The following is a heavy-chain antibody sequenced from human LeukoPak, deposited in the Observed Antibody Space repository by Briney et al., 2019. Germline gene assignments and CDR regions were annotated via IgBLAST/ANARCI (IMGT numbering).Heavy chain of an antibody. Sequence: SETLSLTCTVSGGSISSSSYYWGWIRQPPGKGLEWIGYIYYSGSTNYNPSLKSRVTISVDTSKNQFSLKLSSVTAADTAVYYCARVYCSGGSCYSRDSPNLAYYYYYYMDVWGKGTTVTVSS. D-gene: IGHD2-15*01. CDR2: IYYSGST. CDR1: GGSISSSSYY. CDR3: ARVYCSGGSCYSRDSPNLAYYYYYYMDV. J-gene: IGHJ6*03. V-gene: IGHV4-61*05.